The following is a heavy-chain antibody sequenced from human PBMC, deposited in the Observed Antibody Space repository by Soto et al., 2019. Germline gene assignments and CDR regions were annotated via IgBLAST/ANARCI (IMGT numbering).Heavy chain of an antibody. CDR1: GFTFSSYA. J-gene: IGHJ4*02. D-gene: IGHD3-3*01. V-gene: IGHV3-23*01. Sequence: EVQLLEFGGGLVQPGGSLRLSCAASGFTFSSYAMSWVRQAPGKGLEWVSAISGSGGSTYYADSVKGRFTISRDNSKNTLYLQMNSLRADDTAVYYCAKDHHPDYDFWSGYNPGDYWGQVSLVTVSS. CDR2: ISGSGGST. CDR3: AKDHHPDYDFWSGYNPGDY.